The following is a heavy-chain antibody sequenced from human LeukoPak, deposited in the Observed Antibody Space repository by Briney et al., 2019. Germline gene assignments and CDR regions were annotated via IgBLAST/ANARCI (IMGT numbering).Heavy chain of an antibody. CDR1: GGSISSGSYY. CDR3: ASSDVVRGVIFDY. J-gene: IGHJ4*02. CDR2: IYTSGST. Sequence: PSQTLSLTCTVSGGSISSGSYYWSWIRQPAGKGLEWIGRIYTSGSTNYNPSLKSRVTISVDRSKNQFSLKLSSVTAADTAVYYCASSDVVRGVIFDYWGQGTLVTVSS. D-gene: IGHD3-10*01. V-gene: IGHV4-61*02.